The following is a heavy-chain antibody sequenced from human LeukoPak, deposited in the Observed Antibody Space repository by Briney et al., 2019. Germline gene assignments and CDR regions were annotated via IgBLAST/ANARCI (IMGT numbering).Heavy chain of an antibody. CDR3: VRRRCSSTSCYIDY. D-gene: IGHD2-2*01. V-gene: IGHV1-18*01. CDR1: GYTFTCYG. Sequence: ASVKVSCKASGYTFTCYGITWVRQAPGQGLEWMGWISVFNGDTTYAQKLQGRVTMTTDTSTSTAYMELRSLRSDDTAVYYCVRRRCSSTSCYIDYWGQGTLVTVPS. CDR2: ISVFNGDT. J-gene: IGHJ4*02.